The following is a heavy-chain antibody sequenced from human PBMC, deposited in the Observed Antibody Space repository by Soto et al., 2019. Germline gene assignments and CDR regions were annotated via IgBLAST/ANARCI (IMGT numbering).Heavy chain of an antibody. CDR1: GYSFTSYW. J-gene: IGHJ4*02. CDR3: ARDYCSGTTCYDFDY. CDR2: IYPGDSDT. V-gene: IGHV5-51*01. Sequence: PGESLKISCKGSGYSFTSYWIGWVRQMPGKGLEWMGIIYPGDSDTRYSPSFQGQVTISADKSISTAYLQWSSLKASDTSMYYCARDYCSGTTCYDFDYWGQGTQVTVSS. D-gene: IGHD2-2*01.